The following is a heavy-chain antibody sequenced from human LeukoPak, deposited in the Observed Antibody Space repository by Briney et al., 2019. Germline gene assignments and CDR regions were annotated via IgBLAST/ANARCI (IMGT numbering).Heavy chain of an antibody. V-gene: IGHV1-69*04. CDR1: GGTFSSYA. CDR2: IIPILGIA. J-gene: IGHJ4*02. D-gene: IGHD2-15*01. Sequence: ASVKVSCKASGGTFSSYAISWVRRAPGQGLEWMGRIIPILGIANYAQKFQGRVTITADKSTSTAYMELSSLRSEDTAVYYCARDGPLECSGGSCYSRPSPFDYWGQGTLVTVSS. CDR3: ARDGPLECSGGSCYSRPSPFDY.